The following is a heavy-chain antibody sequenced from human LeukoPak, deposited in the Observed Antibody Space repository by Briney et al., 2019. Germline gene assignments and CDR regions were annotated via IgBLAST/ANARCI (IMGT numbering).Heavy chain of an antibody. CDR3: ARESGDSSGYDLAEYFQH. J-gene: IGHJ1*01. Sequence: GASVKVSCKASGYTFTGYYMHWVRQAPGQGLEWMGWINPNSGGTNYAQKFQGRVTITRDTSISTAYMELSRLRSDDTAVYYCARESGDSSGYDLAEYFQHWGQGTLVTVSS. D-gene: IGHD3-22*01. CDR1: GYTFTGYY. V-gene: IGHV1-2*02. CDR2: INPNSGGT.